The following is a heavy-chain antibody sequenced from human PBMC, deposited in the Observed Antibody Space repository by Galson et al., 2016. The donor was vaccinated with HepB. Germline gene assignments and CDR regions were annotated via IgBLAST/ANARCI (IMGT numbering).Heavy chain of an antibody. CDR2: IYWGDDK. CDR3: AHHYDFWSASQYSFDY. J-gene: IGHJ4*02. D-gene: IGHD3-3*01. Sequence: PALVKPTQTLTLTCTYSGFSLNTGRVGVGWFRQPPGKALEYLALIYWGDDKRYNPALKSRLAIMKDTSQNQVVLVMTNMDPVDTATYYCAHHYDFWSASQYSFDYWGQGILVAGSS. CDR1: GFSLNTGRVG. V-gene: IGHV2-5*02.